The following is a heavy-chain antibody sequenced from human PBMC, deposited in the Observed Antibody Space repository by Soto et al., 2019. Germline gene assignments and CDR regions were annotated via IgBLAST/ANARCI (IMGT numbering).Heavy chain of an antibody. D-gene: IGHD4-17*01. V-gene: IGHV1-69*08. CDR3: ARDGHTVTTEAAAFDY. Sequence: QVQLVQSGAEVKKPGSSVKVSCKASGGTFSSYTISWVRQAPGQGLEWMGRIIPILGIANYAHKFQGRVTNTADKSTGTAYMELSSLGSEDTAVHYCARDGHTVTTEAAAFDYWGQGTLVTVSS. J-gene: IGHJ4*02. CDR1: GGTFSSYT. CDR2: IIPILGIA.